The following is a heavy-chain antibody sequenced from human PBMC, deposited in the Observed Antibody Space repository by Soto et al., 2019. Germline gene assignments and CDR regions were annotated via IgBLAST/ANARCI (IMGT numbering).Heavy chain of an antibody. CDR2: IYPGDSDT. Sequence: GESLKISCKGSGYSFTSYWIGWVRQMPGKGLEWMGIIYPGDSDTRYSPSFQGQVTISADKSISTAYLQWSSLKATDTAMYYCARGARYSYGLNWFDSWGQGSLVTVSS. D-gene: IGHD5-18*01. CDR3: ARGARYSYGLNWFDS. J-gene: IGHJ5*01. V-gene: IGHV5-51*01. CDR1: GYSFTSYW.